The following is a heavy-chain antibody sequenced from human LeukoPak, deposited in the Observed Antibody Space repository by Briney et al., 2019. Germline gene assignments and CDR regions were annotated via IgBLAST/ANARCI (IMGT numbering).Heavy chain of an antibody. V-gene: IGHV1-69*05. CDR2: IIPIFGTA. CDR3: ARGDGSAAKYYYYMDV. Sequence: SVKVSCKASGGTFSSYAISWVRQAPGQGLEWMGGIIPIFGTANYAQKFQGRVTITTDESTSTAYVELSSLRSEDTAVYYCARGDGSAAKYYYYMDVWGKGTTVTVSS. D-gene: IGHD2-2*01. CDR1: GGTFSSYA. J-gene: IGHJ6*03.